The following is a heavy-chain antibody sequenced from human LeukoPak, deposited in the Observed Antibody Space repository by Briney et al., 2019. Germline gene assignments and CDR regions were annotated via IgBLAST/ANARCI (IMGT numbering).Heavy chain of an antibody. J-gene: IGHJ4*02. D-gene: IGHD3-22*01. CDR2: INPNSGGT. CDR3: ARGRGGSGYYGDY. Sequence: ASVKVSCKASGYTFTGYYMHWVRQAPGQGLEWMGWINPNSGGTNYAQKFQGRVTMTRDTSISTAYMELSRLRSDDTAVYYCARGRGGSGYYGDYWGQGTLVTVSS. CDR1: GYTFTGYY. V-gene: IGHV1-2*02.